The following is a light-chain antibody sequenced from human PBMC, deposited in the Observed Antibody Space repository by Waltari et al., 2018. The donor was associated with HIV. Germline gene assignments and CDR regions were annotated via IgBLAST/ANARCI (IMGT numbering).Light chain of an antibody. CDR1: ISTVGRTT. J-gene: IGLJ1*01. Sequence: QSVLTQPPSSSGTPGQRVTISSSVSISTVGRTTVNWYQQLPGAAPKLLILNTDERPSGVPDRFSGSKSGTSASLAISGLQSEDEADYYCAAWDDSLNTYVFGSGTTVTVL. V-gene: IGLV1-44*01. CDR3: AAWDDSLNTYV. CDR2: NTD.